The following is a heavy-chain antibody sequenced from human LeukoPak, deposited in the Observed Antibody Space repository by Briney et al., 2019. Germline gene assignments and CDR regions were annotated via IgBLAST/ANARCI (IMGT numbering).Heavy chain of an antibody. Sequence: SGTLSLTCGVSGGSISSYYWSWIRQPPGKGLEWVGFISYSGSTNYNPSLKSRVTISVDTSKNQFSLKLSSVTAADTAVYYCARDPSGWAGYFDFWGQGTLVTVSS. CDR2: ISYSGST. D-gene: IGHD6-19*01. CDR3: ARDPSGWAGYFDF. J-gene: IGHJ4*02. V-gene: IGHV4-59*01. CDR1: GGSISSYY.